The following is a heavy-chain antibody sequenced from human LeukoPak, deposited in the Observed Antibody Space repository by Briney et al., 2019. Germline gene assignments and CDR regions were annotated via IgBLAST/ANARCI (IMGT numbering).Heavy chain of an antibody. D-gene: IGHD3-10*01. V-gene: IGHV4-34*01. CDR1: GGSFSGYY. CDR2: INHSGST. Sequence: PSETLSLTCAVYGGSFSGYYWSWIRQPPGKGLEWIGEINHSGSTNYNPSLKSRVTISVDTSKNQFSLKLSSVTAADTAVYYCARDASGSGVWFDPWGQGTLVTVSS. J-gene: IGHJ5*02. CDR3: ARDASGSGVWFDP.